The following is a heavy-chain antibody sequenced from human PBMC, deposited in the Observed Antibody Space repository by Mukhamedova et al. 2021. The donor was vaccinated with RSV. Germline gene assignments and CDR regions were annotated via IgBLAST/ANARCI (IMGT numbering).Heavy chain of an antibody. D-gene: IGHD6-6*01. CDR3: ARDHTRSSPDY. CDR1: SYW. CDR2: IKQDGSEK. V-gene: IGHV3-7*01. J-gene: IGHJ4*02. Sequence: SYWMSWVRQAPGKGLEWVANIKQDGSEKYYVDSVKGRFTISRDNAKNSLYLQMNSLRAEDTAGYYCARDHTRSSPDYWGQGTLV.